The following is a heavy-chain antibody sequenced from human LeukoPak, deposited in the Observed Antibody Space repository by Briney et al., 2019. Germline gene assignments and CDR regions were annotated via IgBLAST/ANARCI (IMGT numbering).Heavy chain of an antibody. J-gene: IGHJ4*02. D-gene: IGHD4-17*01. CDR2: INHSGST. V-gene: IGHV4-34*01. CDR1: GGSFSGYY. CDR3: ASGTTVTTSH. Sequence: PSETLSLTCAVYGGSFSGYYWSWIRQPPGKGLEWIGEINHSGSTDYNPSLKSRVTISVDTSKNQFSLKLSSVTAADTAVYYCASGTTVTTSHWGQGTLVTVSS.